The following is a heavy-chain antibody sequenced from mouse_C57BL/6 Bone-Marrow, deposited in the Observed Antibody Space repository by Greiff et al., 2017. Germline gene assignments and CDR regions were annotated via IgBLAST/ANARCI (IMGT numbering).Heavy chain of an antibody. J-gene: IGHJ2*01. CDR3: ARSGPLGRSFDY. Sequence: VQLQQPGAELVKPGASVKMSCKASGYTFTSYWITWVKQRPGQGLEWIGDIYPTSGRTKYNEKIKSKVILTVDTSTNTAYMQLSSLTSEDPAVLYCARSGPLGRSFDYWGQGTTLTVSA. D-gene: IGHD4-1*01. CDR2: IYPTSGRT. V-gene: IGHV1-55*01. CDR1: GYTFTSYW.